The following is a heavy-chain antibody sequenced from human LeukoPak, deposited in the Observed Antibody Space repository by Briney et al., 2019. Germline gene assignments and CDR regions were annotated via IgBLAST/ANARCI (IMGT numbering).Heavy chain of an antibody. CDR1: GGTFSSYA. V-gene: IGHV1-69*05. J-gene: IGHJ4*02. CDR2: IIPIFGTA. D-gene: IGHD6-19*01. CDR3: ARGIAVAGTGEFDY. Sequence: GASVKVSCKASGGTFSSYAISWVRQAPGQGLEWMGGIIPIFGTANCAQKFQGRVTITTDESTSTAYMELSSLRSEDTAVYYCARGIAVAGTGEFDYWGQGTPVTVSS.